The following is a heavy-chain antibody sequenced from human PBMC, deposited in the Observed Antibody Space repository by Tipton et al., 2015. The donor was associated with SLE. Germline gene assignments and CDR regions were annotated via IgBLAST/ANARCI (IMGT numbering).Heavy chain of an antibody. CDR1: GGSFSGYY. J-gene: IGHJ3*02. CDR3: ARDRADFDI. V-gene: IGHV4-34*01. Sequence: TLSLTCAVYGGSFSGYYWSWIRQPPGKGLEWIGQINHRGSTNYNPSLKSRVTISIDTSKNQFSLKLSSVTAADTAVYYCARDRADFDIWGQGTMVTVSS. D-gene: IGHD1-26*01. CDR2: INHRGST.